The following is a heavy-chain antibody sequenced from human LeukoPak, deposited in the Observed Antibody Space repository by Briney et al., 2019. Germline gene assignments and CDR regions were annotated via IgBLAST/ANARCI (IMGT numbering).Heavy chain of an antibody. J-gene: IGHJ6*02. CDR1: GYTFTSYG. Sequence: GASVKVSCKASGYTFTSYGISWVPQAPGQGLEWMGWISAYNGNTNYAQKLQGRVTMTTDTSTSTAYMELRSLRSDDTAVYYCSVRFLEWLPKPYYYYYGMDVWGQGTTVTVSS. V-gene: IGHV1-18*01. CDR3: SVRFLEWLPKPYYYYYGMDV. CDR2: ISAYNGNT. D-gene: IGHD3-3*01.